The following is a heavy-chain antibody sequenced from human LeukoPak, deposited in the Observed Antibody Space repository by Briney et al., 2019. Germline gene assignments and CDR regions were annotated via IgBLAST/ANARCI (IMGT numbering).Heavy chain of an antibody. CDR2: IYYSGYT. CDR1: GGSFSGYY. Sequence: SETLSLTCAVYGGSFSGYYWSWIRQTPGKGLEWIGYIYYSGYTNYNPSLKSRLTISVDTSKNQFSLKLNSVTAADTAVYYCAIYSYYDTAFDSWGQGILVTVSS. CDR3: AIYSYYDTAFDS. V-gene: IGHV4-59*01. D-gene: IGHD3-9*01. J-gene: IGHJ4*02.